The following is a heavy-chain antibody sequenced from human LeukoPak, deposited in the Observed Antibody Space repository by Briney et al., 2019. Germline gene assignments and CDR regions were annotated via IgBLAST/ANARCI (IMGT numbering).Heavy chain of an antibody. CDR2: INTNTGNP. Sequence: GASVKVSCKASGYTFTSYAMNWVRQAPGQGLEWMGWINTNTGNPTYAQGFTGRFVFSLDTSASTAYLQISSLKAEDTAVYYCARVSAPGSGSYYYYYYGMDVWGQGTTVTVSS. CDR3: ARVSAPGSGSYYYYYYGMDV. D-gene: IGHD3-10*01. J-gene: IGHJ6*02. V-gene: IGHV7-4-1*02. CDR1: GYTFTSYA.